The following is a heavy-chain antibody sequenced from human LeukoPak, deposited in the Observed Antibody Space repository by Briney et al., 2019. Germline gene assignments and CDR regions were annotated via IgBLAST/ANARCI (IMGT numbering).Heavy chain of an antibody. Sequence: ASVKVSCKASGYTFSGYYIYWVRQAPGQGLEWMGWIDPNSGGANYAQKFQGRVTLTRDTSINTVYMELSRLRFDDTAVYYCARLASYWGQGTLVTVSS. D-gene: IGHD3-9*01. CDR3: ARLASY. CDR1: GYTFSGYY. CDR2: IDPNSGGA. J-gene: IGHJ4*02. V-gene: IGHV1-2*02.